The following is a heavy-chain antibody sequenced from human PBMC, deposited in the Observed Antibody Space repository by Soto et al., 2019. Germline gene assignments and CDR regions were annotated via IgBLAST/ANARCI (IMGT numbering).Heavy chain of an antibody. J-gene: IGHJ3*01. Sequence: QVQLQESGPGLVKPSGTLSLTCTVSGASISAGHWWSWVRQSPGKGLEWIGEIYQTGTTDYNPSLKSRVFISVDNSKNHFSLNLRSVTAADTALYYCARDRGPTVTGVAFNVWGRGTMVTVSS. CDR3: ARDRGPTVTGVAFNV. CDR2: IYQTGTT. CDR1: GASISAGHW. D-gene: IGHD2-21*02. V-gene: IGHV4-4*02.